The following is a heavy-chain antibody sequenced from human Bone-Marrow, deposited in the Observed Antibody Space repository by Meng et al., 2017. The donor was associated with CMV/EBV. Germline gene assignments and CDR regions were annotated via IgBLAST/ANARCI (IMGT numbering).Heavy chain of an antibody. CDR3: ARDLQYCGSTSCYDDCFDP. D-gene: IGHD2-2*01. CDR2: MNPNSGNT. J-gene: IGHJ5*02. V-gene: IGHV1-8*01. CDR1: GYTFTSYD. Sequence: ASVKVSCKASGYTFTSYDINWVRQATGQGLEWMGWMNPNSGNTGYAQKFQGRVTMTRNTSISTAYMELSSLRSEDTAVYYCARDLQYCGSTSCYDDCFDPWGQGTLVTVSS.